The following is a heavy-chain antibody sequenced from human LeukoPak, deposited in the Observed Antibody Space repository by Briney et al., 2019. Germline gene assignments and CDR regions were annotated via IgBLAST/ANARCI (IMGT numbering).Heavy chain of an antibody. CDR3: ARRVSRSYYDSSGYGGWYFDL. J-gene: IGHJ2*01. Sequence: ASVKVSCKASGGTFNSYAISWVRQAPGQGLEWMGGIIPIFGTANYAQKFQGRVTITADESTSTAYMELSSLRSEDTAVYYCARRVSRSYYDSSGYGGWYFDLWGRGTLVTVSS. CDR2: IIPIFGTA. V-gene: IGHV1-69*01. D-gene: IGHD3-22*01. CDR1: GGTFNSYA.